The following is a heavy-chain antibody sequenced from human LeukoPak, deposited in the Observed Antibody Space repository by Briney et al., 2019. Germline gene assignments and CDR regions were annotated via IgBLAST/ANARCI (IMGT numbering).Heavy chain of an antibody. D-gene: IGHD3-10*01. CDR1: GFTFSSYA. CDR2: ISYDGSNK. V-gene: IGHV3-30-3*01. J-gene: IGHJ3*02. Sequence: GGSLRLSCAASGFTFSSYAMHWVRQAPGKGLEWAAVISYDGSNKYYADSVKGRFTISRDNSKNTLYLQMNSLRAEDTAVYYCARDMKLWFGEAAFDIWGQGTMVTVSS. CDR3: ARDMKLWFGEAAFDI.